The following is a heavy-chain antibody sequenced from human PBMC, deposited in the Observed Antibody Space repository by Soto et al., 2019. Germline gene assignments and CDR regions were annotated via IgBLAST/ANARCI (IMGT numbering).Heavy chain of an antibody. J-gene: IGHJ4*02. D-gene: IGHD6-19*01. CDR2: IIPIFGTA. CDR1: GGTFSSYA. Sequence: GASVKVSCKASGGTFSSYAISWVRQAPGQGLEWRGGIIPIFGTANYAQKFQGRVTITADESTSTAYMELSSLRSEDTAVYYCARSGYSSGWYDYWGQGTLVTVSS. CDR3: ARSGYSSGWYDY. V-gene: IGHV1-69*13.